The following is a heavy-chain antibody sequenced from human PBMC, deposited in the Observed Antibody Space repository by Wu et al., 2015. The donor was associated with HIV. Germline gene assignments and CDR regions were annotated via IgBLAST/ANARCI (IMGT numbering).Heavy chain of an antibody. Sequence: QVQLVQSGAEVKKPGASVKVSCKASGYTFTSYYMHWVRQAPGQGLEWMGIINPSGGSTSYAQKFQGRVTMTRDTSTSTVYMELSSLRSEDTAVYYCARERXVYDSSGRNWFRPVGPGNPGPPSP. D-gene: IGHD3-22*01. CDR3: ARERXVYDSSGRNWFRP. V-gene: IGHV1-46*01. CDR1: GYTFTSYY. J-gene: IGHJ5*02. CDR2: INPSGGST.